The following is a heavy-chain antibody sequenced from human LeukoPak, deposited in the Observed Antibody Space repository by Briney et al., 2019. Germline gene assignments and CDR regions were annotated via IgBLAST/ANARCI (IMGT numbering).Heavy chain of an antibody. CDR3: ASRSGSYRPFDY. CDR2: ISYDGSNK. Sequence: GGSLRLSCAASGFTFSSYAMHWVRQAPGKGLEWVAVISYDGSNKYYADSVKGRFTISRDNSKNTLYLQMNSLRAEDTAVYYCASRSGSYRPFDYWGQGTLVTVSS. J-gene: IGHJ4*02. D-gene: IGHD1-26*01. CDR1: GFTFSSYA. V-gene: IGHV3-30-3*01.